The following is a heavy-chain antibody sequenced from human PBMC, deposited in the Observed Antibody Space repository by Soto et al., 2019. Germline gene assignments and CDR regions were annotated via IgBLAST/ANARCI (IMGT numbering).Heavy chain of an antibody. D-gene: IGHD3-16*01. J-gene: IGHJ4*02. CDR3: ATGRGSCGFDS. CDR2: SIPIFGTA. V-gene: IGHV1-69*01. CDR1: GGTSNRYA. Sequence: QVQLVQSGAEVKKPGSSVKVSCKASGGTSNRYAFSWVRQAPGQGLEWMGGSIPIFGTANYAQKFQGRATITADESTSTGYMELSRLRSDDTATYYCATGRGSCGFDSWGQGTQVIVSS.